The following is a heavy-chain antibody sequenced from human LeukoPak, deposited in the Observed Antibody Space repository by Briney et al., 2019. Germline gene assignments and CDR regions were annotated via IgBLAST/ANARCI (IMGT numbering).Heavy chain of an antibody. CDR3: ARDKPGIAAAGTGGYFDY. J-gene: IGHJ4*02. D-gene: IGHD6-13*01. CDR1: GFTFSSYS. V-gene: IGHV3-48*01. CDR2: ISSSSSTI. Sequence: GGSLRLSCAASGFTFSSYSKNWVRQAPGKGLEWVSYISSSSSTIYYADSVKGQFTISRDNAKNSLYLQMNSLRAEDTAVYYCARDKPGIAAAGTGGYFDYWGQGTLVTVSS.